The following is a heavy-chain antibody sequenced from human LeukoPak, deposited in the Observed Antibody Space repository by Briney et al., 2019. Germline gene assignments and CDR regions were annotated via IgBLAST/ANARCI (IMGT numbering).Heavy chain of an antibody. V-gene: IGHV3-23*01. CDR2: ISGSGDT. D-gene: IGHD3-10*01. J-gene: IGHJ4*02. Sequence: GGSLRLSCAASGFTSSTYAMTWVRQVPGKGLECVSIISGSGDTYYADSVKGRFIISRDNSKNTLFLQMNSLRAEDTAIYYCAKTNYKRTILVWFGEFLLDDNWGQGALVTVSS. CDR1: GFTSSTYA. CDR3: AKTNYKRTILVWFGEFLLDDN.